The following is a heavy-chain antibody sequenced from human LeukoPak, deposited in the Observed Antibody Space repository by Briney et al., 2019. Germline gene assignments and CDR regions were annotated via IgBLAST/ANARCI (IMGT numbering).Heavy chain of an antibody. CDR3: ARGDFWSGYYRAGDAFDI. J-gene: IGHJ3*02. CDR1: GGTFTSYA. D-gene: IGHD3-3*01. Sequence: ASVKVSCKASGGTFTSYAISWVRQAPGQGLEWRGGIIPIFGTANYAQKFQGRVTITTDESTSTAYMELSSLRSEDTAVYYCARGDFWSGYYRAGDAFDIWGQGTMVTVSS. CDR2: IIPIFGTA. V-gene: IGHV1-69*05.